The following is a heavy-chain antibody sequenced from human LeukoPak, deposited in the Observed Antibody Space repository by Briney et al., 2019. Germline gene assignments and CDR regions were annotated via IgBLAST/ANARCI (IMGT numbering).Heavy chain of an antibody. CDR3: VKEYGGRSLGY. V-gene: IGHV3-9*01. J-gene: IGHJ4*02. CDR1: GFTFDDFA. D-gene: IGHD4-23*01. CDR2: ISWNSGSR. Sequence: GGSLRLSCVASGFTFDDFAIYWVRQAPGKGLEWVSGISWNSGSRSYADSVKGGFTISRDNAKNSVYLQMDSLRTEDTALYYCVKEYGGRSLGYWGQGTLVTVSS.